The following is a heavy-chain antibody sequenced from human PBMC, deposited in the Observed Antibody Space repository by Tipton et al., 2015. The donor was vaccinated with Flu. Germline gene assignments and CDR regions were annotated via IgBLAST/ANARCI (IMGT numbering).Heavy chain of an antibody. D-gene: IGHD1-26*01. CDR3: ARDWSIVGATGYFDY. Sequence: GSLRLSCAASGFTFSSYSMNWVRQAPGKGLEWVSSISSSSSYIYYADSVKGRFTISRDNAKNSLYLQMNSLRAEDTAVYYCARDWSIVGATGYFDYWGQGTLVTVSS. CDR2: ISSSSSYI. J-gene: IGHJ4*02. V-gene: IGHV3-21*01. CDR1: GFTFSSYS.